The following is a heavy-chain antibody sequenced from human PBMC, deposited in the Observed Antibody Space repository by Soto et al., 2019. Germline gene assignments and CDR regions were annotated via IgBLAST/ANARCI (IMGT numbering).Heavy chain of an antibody. D-gene: IGHD6-6*01. Sequence: SETLSLTCTVSGGSISGYYWSWIRQAPGKGLEWIGYISYSGSPNYDPSLKSRVTVSVDTSQNQFSLKLTSVTAADTAVYYCARAGRSSSKTVFDYWGQGTLXTVSS. J-gene: IGHJ4*02. V-gene: IGHV4-59*01. CDR1: GGSISGYY. CDR2: ISYSGSP. CDR3: ARAGRSSSKTVFDY.